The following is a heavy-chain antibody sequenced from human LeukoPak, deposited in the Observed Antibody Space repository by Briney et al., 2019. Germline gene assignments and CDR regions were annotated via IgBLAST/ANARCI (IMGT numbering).Heavy chain of an antibody. CDR1: GFMLSSTW. CDR3: AKDTLDIVLMVYDIFDY. CDR2: INSDATST. D-gene: IGHD2-8*01. J-gene: IGHJ4*02. Sequence: PGGSLRLSCAASGFMLSSTWMHWVRQAPGKGLVWVSRINSDATSTSYADSVRGRFTISRDDAKNTLYLQMNSLRAEDTAVYYCAKDTLDIVLMVYDIFDYWGQGTLVTVSS. V-gene: IGHV3-74*01.